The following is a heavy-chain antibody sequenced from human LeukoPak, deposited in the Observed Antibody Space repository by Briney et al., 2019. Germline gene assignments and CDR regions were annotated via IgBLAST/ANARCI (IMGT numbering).Heavy chain of an antibody. CDR1: GGSINDYH. Sequence: PSETLSLTCTVSGGSINDYHWNWIRQPAGEGMEWIGSIYNNANTQYNPSLKSRVTMSVDTSTNQVSLSLTSVTAADTAVYYCGSARCKGSRATCYGLENRFDPWGQGTLVSVSS. J-gene: IGHJ5*02. D-gene: IGHD2-2*01. V-gene: IGHV4-4*07. CDR2: IYNNANT. CDR3: GSARCKGSRATCYGLENRFDP.